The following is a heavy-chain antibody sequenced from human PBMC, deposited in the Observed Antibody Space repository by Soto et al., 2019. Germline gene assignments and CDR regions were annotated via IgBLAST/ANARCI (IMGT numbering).Heavy chain of an antibody. V-gene: IGHV4-59*01. J-gene: IGHJ6*02. CDR2: IHYSGST. Sequence: QVQLQESGPGLVKPSETLSLTCTVSGGSISGYYWSWIRQPPGKGLEWIGYIHYSGSTNYHPSLKSRITLSAYTSQNQISLNLRSVTTADTAVYYCARARGRTRAYYYGMDVWGQGTTVIVSS. CDR3: ARARGRTRAYYYGMDV. CDR1: GGSISGYY. D-gene: IGHD3-10*01.